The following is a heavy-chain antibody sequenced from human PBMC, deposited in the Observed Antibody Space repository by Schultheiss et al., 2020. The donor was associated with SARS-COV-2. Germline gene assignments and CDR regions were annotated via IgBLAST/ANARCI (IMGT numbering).Heavy chain of an antibody. D-gene: IGHD5-12*01. CDR1: GFTFSSYS. J-gene: IGHJ3*02. Sequence: GGSLRLSCAASGFTFSSYSMSWVRQAPGKGLEWVSAISSSGGSTYYADSVKGRFTISRDNSKNTLYLQMNSLRAEDTAVYYCARGRATPDAFDIWGQGTMVTVSS. CDR2: ISSSGGST. CDR3: ARGRATPDAFDI. V-gene: IGHV3-23*01.